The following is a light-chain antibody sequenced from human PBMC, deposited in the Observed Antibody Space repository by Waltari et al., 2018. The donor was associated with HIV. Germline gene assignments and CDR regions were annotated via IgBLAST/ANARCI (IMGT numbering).Light chain of an antibody. CDR1: SSGVGGYNY. J-gene: IGLJ3*02. CDR2: DVS. CDR3: VSYAGCDACV. V-gene: IGLV2-11*01. Sequence: QFALTQPGPVSGSPGQSVTISCTGTSSGVGGYNYVRWYPQHPGKAHKLIIYDVSNRPSGVPDRFSGSKSGNTASLTVSGLEAEDEADYYCVSYAGCDACVFGGGTKLTVL.